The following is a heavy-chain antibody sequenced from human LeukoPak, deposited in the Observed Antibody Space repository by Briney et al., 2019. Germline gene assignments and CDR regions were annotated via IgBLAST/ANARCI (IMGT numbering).Heavy chain of an antibody. V-gene: IGHV1-8*01. J-gene: IGHJ4*02. Sequence: GASVKVSCKASGYTFTSYDINWVRQAPGQGLEWMGWMNPNSGNTNYAQTFQGRVTMTRNTSISTAYMELSSLSSEDTAVYYCARWVVRGVIIKGFDYWGQGTLATVS. CDR1: GYTFTSYD. D-gene: IGHD3-10*01. CDR3: ARWVVRGVIIKGFDY. CDR2: MNPNSGNT.